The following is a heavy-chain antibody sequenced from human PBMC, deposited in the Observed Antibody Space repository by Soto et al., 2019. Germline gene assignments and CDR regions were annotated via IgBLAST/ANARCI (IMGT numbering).Heavy chain of an antibody. D-gene: IGHD6-25*01. J-gene: IGHJ5*02. CDR1: GYTFTAYY. V-gene: IGHV1-2*04. CDR2: INPNSGGT. CDR3: ARDATLAAAGPPANWFDS. Sequence: GSVQVSCKASGYTFTAYYMDCVRQAPAQGLQEMGWINPNSGGTNYAQKFQGWVTMTRDTSISTAYMELSRLRSDDTAVYYCARDATLAAAGPPANWFDSWGQGTLVSVSS.